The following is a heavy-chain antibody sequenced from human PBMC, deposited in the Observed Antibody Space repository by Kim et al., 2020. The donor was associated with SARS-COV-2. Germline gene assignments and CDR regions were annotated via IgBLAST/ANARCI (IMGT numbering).Heavy chain of an antibody. Sequence: GGSLRLSCAASGFTFSSYGMHWVRQAPGKGLEWVAVISYDGSNKYYADSVKGRFTISRDNSKNTLYLQMNSLRAEDTAVYYCAKRSGAAAGAPFDAFDIWGQGTMVTVSS. J-gene: IGHJ3*02. D-gene: IGHD6-13*01. CDR1: GFTFSSYG. CDR2: ISYDGSNK. CDR3: AKRSGAAAGAPFDAFDI. V-gene: IGHV3-30*18.